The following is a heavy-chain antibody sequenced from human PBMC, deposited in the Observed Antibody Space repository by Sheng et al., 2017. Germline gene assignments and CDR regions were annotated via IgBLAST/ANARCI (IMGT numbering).Heavy chain of an antibody. Sequence: PGGSLRLSCAASGFTFSSIEMNWVRQAPGKGLEWVSYISNSGSTIYYADSVKGRFTISRDNAKNSLYLQMNSLRAEDTAVYYCASHDFWSGYSGDYWGQGTLVTVSS. J-gene: IGHJ4*02. V-gene: IGHV3-48*03. D-gene: IGHD3-3*01. CDR2: ISNSGSTI. CDR1: GFTFSSIE. CDR3: ASHDFWSGYSGDY.